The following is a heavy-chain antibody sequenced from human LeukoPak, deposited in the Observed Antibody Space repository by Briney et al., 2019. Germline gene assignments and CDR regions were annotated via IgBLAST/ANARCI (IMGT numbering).Heavy chain of an antibody. J-gene: IGHJ4*02. CDR2: ISYDGSNK. D-gene: IGHD3-10*01. Sequence: GGSLRLSCAASGFTFGSYAMHWVRQAPGKGLEWVAVISYDGSNKYYADSVKGRFTISRDNSKNTLYLQMNSLRAEDTAVYYCASAMVRGVITFNFDYWGQGTLVTVSS. V-gene: IGHV3-30*04. CDR3: ASAMVRGVITFNFDY. CDR1: GFTFGSYA.